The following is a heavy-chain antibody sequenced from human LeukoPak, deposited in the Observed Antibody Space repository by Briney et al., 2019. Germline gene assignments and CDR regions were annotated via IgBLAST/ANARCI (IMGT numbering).Heavy chain of an antibody. CDR1: GFTFSNYD. D-gene: IGHD6-19*01. Sequence: QPGGSLRLSCTASGFTFSNYDMYWVRQAPGKGLEWVASIRAGRSNKFYVDSVKGRFTISRDNSKNKVHVQMNSLRVEDTAVYYCARRGVRRSDWYGYFDPWGQGTLVTVSS. CDR3: ARRGVRRSDWYGYFDP. J-gene: IGHJ2*01. V-gene: IGHV3-33*01. CDR2: IRAGRSNK.